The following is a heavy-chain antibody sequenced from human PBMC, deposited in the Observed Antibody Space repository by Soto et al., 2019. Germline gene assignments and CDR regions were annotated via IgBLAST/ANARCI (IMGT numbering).Heavy chain of an antibody. CDR2: TIPMFSTT. CDR1: GGTFNSYA. V-gene: IGHV1-69*12. J-gene: IGHJ6*02. CDR3: TRCGIRYHSIGYYLGIDGMDV. D-gene: IGHD3-22*01. Sequence: QVQLVQSGAEVKKPESSVRVSCKASGGTFNSYAITWVRQAPGQGLEWMGGTIPMFSTTNYAEKFQGRATITADESTNTDYMELRSLRSEDTAVYYCTRCGIRYHSIGYYLGIDGMDVWGQGTTVIVSS.